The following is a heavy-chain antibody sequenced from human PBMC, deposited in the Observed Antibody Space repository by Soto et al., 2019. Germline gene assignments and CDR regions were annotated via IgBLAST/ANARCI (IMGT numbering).Heavy chain of an antibody. CDR2: IRVNNGDT. V-gene: IGHV1-18*01. J-gene: IGHJ4*02. Sequence: QVQLVQSGAEVKKPGASVKVSCKASGYTFTNSGFSWVRQAPGQGREWVGWIRVNNGDTHYVQKLWGRVTMTTATSTSTAFMELRRLRSADTAVYYCAGDLGYGDFDVHYWGQGTLITVSS. D-gene: IGHD4-17*01. CDR3: AGDLGYGDFDVHY. CDR1: GYTFTNSG.